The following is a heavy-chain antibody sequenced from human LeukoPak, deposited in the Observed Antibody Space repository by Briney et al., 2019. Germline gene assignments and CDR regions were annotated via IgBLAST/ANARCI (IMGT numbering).Heavy chain of an antibody. CDR2: ISSSSSYI. V-gene: IGHV3-21*01. J-gene: IGHJ4*02. Sequence: GGSLRLSCAASGFTFSSYSMNWVRQAPGKGLEWVSSISSSSSYIYYADSVKGRFTISGDNAKNSLYLQMNSLRAEDTAVYYCARDNYDSSGYPDYWGQGTLVTVSS. CDR1: GFTFSSYS. CDR3: ARDNYDSSGYPDY. D-gene: IGHD3-22*01.